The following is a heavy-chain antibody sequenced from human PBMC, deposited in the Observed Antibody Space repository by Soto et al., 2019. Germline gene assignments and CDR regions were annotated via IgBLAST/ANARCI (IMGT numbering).Heavy chain of an antibody. CDR2: IYNSGST. CDR3: AKDSGYNYGYFRWFDP. CDR1: GGSISSYY. J-gene: IGHJ5*02. Sequence: SETLSLTCTVSGGSISSYYWSWIRQPPGKGLEWIGYIYNSGSTNYNPSLKSRVTISVDTSKNQFSLKLSSVTAADTAVYYCAKDSGYNYGYFRWFDPWGQGTLVTVSS. D-gene: IGHD5-18*01. V-gene: IGHV4-4*08.